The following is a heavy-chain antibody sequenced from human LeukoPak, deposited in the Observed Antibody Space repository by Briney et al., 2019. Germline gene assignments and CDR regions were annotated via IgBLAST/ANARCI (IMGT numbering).Heavy chain of an antibody. CDR2: ISYDGSNK. D-gene: IGHD3-22*01. Sequence: GRSLRLSCAASGFTFSSYGMHWVRQAPGKGLEWVAVISYDGSNKYYADSVKGRFTISRDNSKNTLYLQMNSLRAEDTAVYYCAKDGASSTMIVVVYSRGGWFDPWGQGTLVTVSS. V-gene: IGHV3-30*18. CDR3: AKDGASSTMIVVVYSRGGWFDP. J-gene: IGHJ5*02. CDR1: GFTFSSYG.